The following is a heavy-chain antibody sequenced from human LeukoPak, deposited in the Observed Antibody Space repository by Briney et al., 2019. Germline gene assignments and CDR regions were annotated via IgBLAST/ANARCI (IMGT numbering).Heavy chain of an antibody. J-gene: IGHJ5*02. D-gene: IGHD3-10*01. CDR3: ATNILVRDIINWFDP. V-gene: IGHV1-18*01. CDR2: ISAYNGNT. Sequence: GASVKVSCKASGYTFSSYGISWVRQAPGQGLEWMGWISAYNGNTNYAQKVQGRVTMTTDTSTSTAYMELSSLRYDDTAVYYCATNILVRDIINWFDPWGQGTLVTVSS. CDR1: GYTFSSYG.